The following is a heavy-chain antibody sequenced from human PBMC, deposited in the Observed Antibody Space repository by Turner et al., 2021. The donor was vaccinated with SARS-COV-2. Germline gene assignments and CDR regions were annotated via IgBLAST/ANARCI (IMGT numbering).Heavy chain of an antibody. CDR2: ISSRGSTI. CDR3: ARDDCSSTSCYITNWFDP. V-gene: IGHV3-48*03. CDR1: GFTFSSYE. D-gene: IGHD2-2*01. J-gene: IGHJ5*02. Sequence: EVQLVESGGGLVQPGGSLRLSCAASGFTFSSYEMNWVRQAPGKGLEWVSYISSRGSTIYYADSVKGRFTISRDNAKNSLYLQMNSLRAEDTAVYYCARDDCSSTSCYITNWFDPWGQGTLVTVSS.